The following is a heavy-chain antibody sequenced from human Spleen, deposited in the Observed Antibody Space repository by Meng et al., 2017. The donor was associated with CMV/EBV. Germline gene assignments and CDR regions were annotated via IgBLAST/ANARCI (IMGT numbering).Heavy chain of an antibody. D-gene: IGHD6-13*01. CDR3: ARVQGAGNIGFDP. V-gene: IGHV4-34*01. Sequence: GSLRLSCAVYGGSFSGYYWSWIRQPPGKGLEWIGEINHSGSTNYNPSLKSRVTISVDTSKNQFSLKLSSVTAADKAVYYCARVQGAGNIGFDPWGQGTLVTVSS. CDR2: INHSGST. J-gene: IGHJ5*02. CDR1: GGSFSGYY.